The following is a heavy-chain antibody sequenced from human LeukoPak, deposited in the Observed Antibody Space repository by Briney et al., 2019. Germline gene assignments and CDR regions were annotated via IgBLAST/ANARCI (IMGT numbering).Heavy chain of an antibody. J-gene: IGHJ5*02. CDR3: ARDVYGSGSYRNWFDP. Sequence: PSETLSLTCTVSGGSISNYYWSWIRQPPGKGLEWIGYIYYSGSTNYNPSLKSRVTISVDTSKNQFSLKLSSVTAADTAVYYCARDVYGSGSYRNWFDPWGQGTLVTVSS. D-gene: IGHD3-10*01. CDR1: GGSISNYY. CDR2: IYYSGST. V-gene: IGHV4-59*01.